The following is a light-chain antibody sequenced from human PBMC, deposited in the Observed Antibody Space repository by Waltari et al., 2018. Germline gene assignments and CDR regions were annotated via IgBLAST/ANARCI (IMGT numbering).Light chain of an antibody. CDR1: KLGNKF. CDR2: EDS. Sequence: SYELTQPPSVSVSPGQTASITCSAYKLGNKFVSWYQQKPGQSPVLVIHEDSQRPSGILGRIAGSNAGKTAILTLSGTQGMDEADYYCQAWDSGFYVFGSGTKVTVL. V-gene: IGLV3-1*01. J-gene: IGLJ1*01. CDR3: QAWDSGFYV.